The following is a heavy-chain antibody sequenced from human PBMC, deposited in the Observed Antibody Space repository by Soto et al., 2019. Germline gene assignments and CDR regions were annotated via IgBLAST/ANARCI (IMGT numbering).Heavy chain of an antibody. D-gene: IGHD3-10*01. V-gene: IGHV3-48*03. CDR2: ISTTGTSP. CDR1: GFSSSKYE. CDR3: ARDGHRGHSDAFDV. Sequence: PGGSLSLSCTASGFSSSKYEMIWICQAAGKGLEWVSHISTTGTSPYYADSVRGRFTVSRDTAKNSIYLQMNSLRAEDTALYYCARDGHRGHSDAFDVWGQGTMVTVSS. J-gene: IGHJ3*01.